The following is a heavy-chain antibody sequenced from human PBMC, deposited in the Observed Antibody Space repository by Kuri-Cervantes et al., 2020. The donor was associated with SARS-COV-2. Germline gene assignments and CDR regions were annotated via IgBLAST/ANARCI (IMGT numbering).Heavy chain of an antibody. D-gene: IGHD3-22*01. CDR2: IKQDGSEK. Sequence: GGSLRLSCAASGFTFSSYWTSWVRQAPGKGLEWVANIKQDGSEKYYVDSVKGRFTISRDNAKNSLYLQMNSLRAEDTAVYYCARGYDSSGYEIYYYYYGMDVWGQGTTVTVSS. V-gene: IGHV3-7*02. J-gene: IGHJ6*02. CDR1: GFTFSSYW. CDR3: ARGYDSSGYEIYYYYYGMDV.